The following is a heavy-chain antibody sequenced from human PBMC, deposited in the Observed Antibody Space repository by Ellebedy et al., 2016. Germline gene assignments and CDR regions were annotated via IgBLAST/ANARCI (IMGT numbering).Heavy chain of an antibody. CDR2: IKQDGSEK. CDR3: ARVHSVRGLIVSQDYGMDV. Sequence: GGSLRLXCAASGFTFSSYAMSWVRQAPGKGLEWVANIKQDGSEKYYVDSVKGRFTISRDNAKNSLYLQMNSLRTEDTALYYCARVHSVRGLIVSQDYGMDVWGQGTTVTVSS. D-gene: IGHD3-10*01. CDR1: GFTFSSYA. V-gene: IGHV3-7*03. J-gene: IGHJ6*02.